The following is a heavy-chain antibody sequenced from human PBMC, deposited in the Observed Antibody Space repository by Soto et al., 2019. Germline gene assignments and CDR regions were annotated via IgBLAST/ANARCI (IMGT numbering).Heavy chain of an antibody. J-gene: IGHJ4*02. D-gene: IGHD2-8*01. CDR3: VHHGGVPYYHDF. CDR1: GGSLSSSSW. V-gene: IGHV4-4*02. Sequence: QVQLQESGPGLVNPSGTLSLTCAVSGGSLSSSSWWSWVRQPPGKTLEWLGEIFYSGSTKYNPSLNSRVTISADQSKNDFSLRLSSVNAADTAVYYCVHHGGVPYYHDFWGQGMLVTVSS. CDR2: IFYSGST.